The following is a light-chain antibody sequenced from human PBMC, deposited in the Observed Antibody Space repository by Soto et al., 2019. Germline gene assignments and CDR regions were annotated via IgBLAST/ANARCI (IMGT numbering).Light chain of an antibody. V-gene: IGKV3-11*01. Sequence: EIVLTQSPATLSLSPGERATLSCRASQSVSSYLAWYQQKPGQAPRLLIYDASNRATGIPARFSGSGSGTDVTLPISSLEPEDFAVYYCQQRSNWPSWTFGQGTKVEIK. CDR3: QQRSNWPSWT. J-gene: IGKJ1*01. CDR2: DAS. CDR1: QSVSSY.